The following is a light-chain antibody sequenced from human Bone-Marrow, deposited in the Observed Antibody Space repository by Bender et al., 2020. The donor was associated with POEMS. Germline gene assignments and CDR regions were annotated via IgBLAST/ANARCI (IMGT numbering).Light chain of an antibody. CDR1: ALANQY. V-gene: IGLV3-25*02. J-gene: IGLJ3*02. Sequence: SSDLTQPPSVSLSPGQTARITCSGDALANQYAYWYQQRPGQAPVMVMDKGNTRPSGIPDRFSGSRSGTSASLAISGLQSEDEADYYCAVWDDSLNGWVFGGGTKLTVL. CDR3: AVWDDSLNGWV. CDR2: KGN.